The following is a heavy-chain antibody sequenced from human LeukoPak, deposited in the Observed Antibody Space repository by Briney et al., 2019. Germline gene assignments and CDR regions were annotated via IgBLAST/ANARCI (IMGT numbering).Heavy chain of an antibody. CDR2: INPRGST. CDR3: ARGLRQGSAWSWGPKEKSFQYMDV. Sequence: PSETLSLTCGVSGGSFSSHYWTWIRQPPGQGLEWIGEINPRGSTNYNPSLESRVTVSADTSRNQLSLSLTSVTAADSAVYFCARGLRQGSAWSWGPKEKSFQYMDVWGTGTTVIVSS. D-gene: IGHD6-19*01. CDR1: GGSFSSHY. J-gene: IGHJ6*04. V-gene: IGHV4-34*01.